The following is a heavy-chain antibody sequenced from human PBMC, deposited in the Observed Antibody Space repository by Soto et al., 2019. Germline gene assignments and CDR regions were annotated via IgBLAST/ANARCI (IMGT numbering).Heavy chain of an antibody. CDR1: GFTFSSYG. CDR2: IWYDGSNK. CDR3: ARDAYCSSTSCYDLDY. Sequence: GGSLRLSCAASGFTFSSYGMHWVRQAPGKGLEWVAVIWYDGSNKYYADSVKGRFTISRDNSKNTLYLQMNSLRAEDTAVYYCARDAYCSSTSCYDLDYWGQGTLVTVSS. J-gene: IGHJ4*02. D-gene: IGHD2-2*01. V-gene: IGHV3-33*01.